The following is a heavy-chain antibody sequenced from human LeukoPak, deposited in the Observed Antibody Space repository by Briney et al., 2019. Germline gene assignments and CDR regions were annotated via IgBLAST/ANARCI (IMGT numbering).Heavy chain of an antibody. J-gene: IGHJ4*02. CDR3: AAVLRFLEWSRSIYYFDY. CDR1: RFTFSNYW. CDR2: INQDGSEK. D-gene: IGHD3-3*01. Sequence: GGSLRLSCAASRFTFSNYWMSWVRQAPGKGLEWVASINQDGSEKYYVDSVKGRFTISRDNAKNSLYLQMNSLRAEDTAVYYCAAVLRFLEWSRSIYYFDYWGQGTLVTVSS. V-gene: IGHV3-7*01.